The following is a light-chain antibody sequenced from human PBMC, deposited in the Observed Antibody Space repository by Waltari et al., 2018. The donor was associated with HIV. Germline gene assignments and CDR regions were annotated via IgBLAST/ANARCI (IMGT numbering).Light chain of an antibody. V-gene: IGLV2-14*03. CDR1: DSDFGLYNF. J-gene: IGLJ3*02. CDR2: AVD. Sequence: AVTQPASVSGLPGQSTTISCTGGDSDFGLYNFVSWYQQHSGKPPKLILYAVDSLASGVSDRFSGSMSGNTASLTISGLRAEDEAHYYCASFTGDNTVMFGGGTEVTVL. CDR3: ASFTGDNTVM.